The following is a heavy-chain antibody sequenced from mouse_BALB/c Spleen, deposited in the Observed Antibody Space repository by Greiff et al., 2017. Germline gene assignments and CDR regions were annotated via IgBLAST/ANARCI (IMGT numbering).Heavy chain of an antibody. CDR2: IRLKSNNYAT. D-gene: IGHD1-1*01. J-gene: IGHJ3*01. CDR3: TRTGSSPAWFAY. CDR1: GFTFSNYW. Sequence: DVMLVESGGGLVQPGGSMKLSCVASGFTFSNYWMNWVRQSPEKGLEWVAEIRLKSNNYATHYAESVKGRFTISRDDSKSSVYLQMNNLRAEDTGIYYCTRTGSSPAWFAYWGQGTLVTVSA. V-gene: IGHV6-6*02.